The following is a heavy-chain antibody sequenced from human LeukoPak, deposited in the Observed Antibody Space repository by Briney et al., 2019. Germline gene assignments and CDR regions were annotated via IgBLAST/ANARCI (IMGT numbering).Heavy chain of an antibody. CDR3: ARGQHYDFWSGCSDY. CDR2: IKQDGSEK. V-gene: IGHV3-7*01. D-gene: IGHD3-3*01. Sequence: PGGSLRLSCAVSGFTFSSYWMSWVRQAPGKGLEWVANIKQDGSEKYYVDSVKGRFTISRDNAKNSLYLQMNSLRAEDTAVYYCARGQHYDFWSGCSDYWGQGTLVTVSS. CDR1: GFTFSSYW. J-gene: IGHJ4*02.